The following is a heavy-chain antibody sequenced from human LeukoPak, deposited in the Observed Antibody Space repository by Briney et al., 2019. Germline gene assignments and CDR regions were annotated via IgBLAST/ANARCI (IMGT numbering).Heavy chain of an antibody. Sequence: PSETLSLTCSVSGGSISSYYWNWIRQPPGKGLEWIGFVYYSGSTKYNPSLKSRVTISVDTSKNQFSLRLTSVTAADTAVYYCARDRKQWLRGPFDPWGQGTLVTVSS. V-gene: IGHV4-59*01. CDR3: ARDRKQWLRGPFDP. D-gene: IGHD6-19*01. J-gene: IGHJ5*02. CDR2: VYYSGST. CDR1: GGSISSYY.